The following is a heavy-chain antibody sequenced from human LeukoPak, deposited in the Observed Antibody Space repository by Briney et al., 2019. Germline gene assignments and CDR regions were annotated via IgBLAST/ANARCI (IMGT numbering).Heavy chain of an antibody. J-gene: IGHJ4*02. Sequence: PGGSLRLSCAASGFTFSSYGMHWVRQAPGKGLEWVAFIRYDGCNKYYADSVKGRFTISRDNSKNTLYLQMNSLRAEDTAVYYCAKCPLDSSGYYTHWGQGTLVTVSS. CDR2: IRYDGCNK. V-gene: IGHV3-30*02. D-gene: IGHD3-22*01. CDR3: AKCPLDSSGYYTH. CDR1: GFTFSSYG.